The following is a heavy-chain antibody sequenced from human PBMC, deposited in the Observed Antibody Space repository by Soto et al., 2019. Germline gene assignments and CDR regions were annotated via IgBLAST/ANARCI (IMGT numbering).Heavy chain of an antibody. Sequence: PSETLSLTCAVYGGSFSGYYWSWIRQPPGKGLEWIGEINHSGSTNYNPSLKSRVTISVDTSKNQFSLKLSSVTAADTAVYYCARVLLWFGDDPYGMDVWGQGSTVTVSS. CDR3: ARVLLWFGDDPYGMDV. J-gene: IGHJ6*02. D-gene: IGHD3-10*01. CDR1: GGSFSGYY. V-gene: IGHV4-34*01. CDR2: INHSGST.